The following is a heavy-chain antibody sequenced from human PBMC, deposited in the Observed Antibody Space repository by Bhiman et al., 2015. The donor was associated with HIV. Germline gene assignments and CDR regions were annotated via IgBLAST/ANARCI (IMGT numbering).Heavy chain of an antibody. CDR2: INWNGDNT. CDR3: ARRDSGSLSFDI. CDR1: GFIFDDYG. V-gene: IGHV3-20*04. Sequence: EVQLVESGGGVVRPGGSLRLSCAASGFIFDDYGMNWVRQVPGKGLEWVSGINWNGDNTGYADSVKGRFTISRDNGKNSLYLQVTSLRAEDTALYYCARRDSGSLSFDIWGQGTMVTVSS. J-gene: IGHJ3*02. D-gene: IGHD1-26*01.